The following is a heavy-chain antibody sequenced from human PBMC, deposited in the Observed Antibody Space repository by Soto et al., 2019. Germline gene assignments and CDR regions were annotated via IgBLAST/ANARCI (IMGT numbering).Heavy chain of an antibody. Sequence: QVQLQESGAGLVKPSQTLSLTCTVSGVSIMRDSYYWNWIRRQPGKGLEWIGYIYYSGTTAYNPSLKTRVTISPDTSKNQFSLNLSSVTAADTAVYYCARGVDSGKFHAFEYWGRGTQVTVSS. D-gene: IGHD1-26*01. CDR1: GVSIMRDSYY. V-gene: IGHV4-31*03. J-gene: IGHJ4*02. CDR3: ARGVDSGKFHAFEY. CDR2: IYYSGTT.